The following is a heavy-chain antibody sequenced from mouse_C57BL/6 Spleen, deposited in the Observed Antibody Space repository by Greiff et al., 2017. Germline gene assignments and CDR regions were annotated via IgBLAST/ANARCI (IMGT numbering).Heavy chain of an antibody. Sequence: DVQLQESGEGLVKPGGSLKLSCAASGFTFSSYAMSWVRQTPEKRLEWVAYISSGGDYIYYADTVKGRFTISRDNARNTLYLQMSSLKSEDTAMYYCTRENYSNYFDYWGQGTTLTVSS. V-gene: IGHV5-9-1*02. CDR1: GFTFSSYA. CDR2: ISSGGDYI. CDR3: TRENYSNYFDY. D-gene: IGHD2-5*01. J-gene: IGHJ2*01.